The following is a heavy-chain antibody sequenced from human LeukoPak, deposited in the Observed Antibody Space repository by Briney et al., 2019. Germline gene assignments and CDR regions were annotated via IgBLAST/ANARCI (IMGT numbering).Heavy chain of an antibody. CDR1: GGSIGSYY. CDR3: ARSYSSGWDNWFDP. CDR2: IYYSGST. Sequence: SETLSLTCTVSGGSIGSYYWSWIRQPPGKGLEWIGYIYYSGSTNYNPSLKSRVTISVDTSKNQLSLKLSSVTAADTAVYYCARSYSSGWDNWFDPWGQGTLVTVSS. J-gene: IGHJ5*02. V-gene: IGHV4-59*08. D-gene: IGHD6-19*01.